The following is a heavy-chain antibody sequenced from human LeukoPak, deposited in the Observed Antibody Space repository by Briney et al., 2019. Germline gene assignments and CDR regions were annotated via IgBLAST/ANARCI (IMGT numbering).Heavy chain of an antibody. V-gene: IGHV3-74*01. CDR1: GFAFSTYW. Sequence: GGSLRLSCAASGFAFSTYWMHRVRQAPGKGLVWVSRINSDGSSTSYADSVKGRFTISRDNAKNTLYLQMNNLRAEDTAVYYCARVRGDAFDILGQARMLTLSS. CDR2: INSDGSST. CDR3: ARVRGDAFDI. J-gene: IGHJ3*02.